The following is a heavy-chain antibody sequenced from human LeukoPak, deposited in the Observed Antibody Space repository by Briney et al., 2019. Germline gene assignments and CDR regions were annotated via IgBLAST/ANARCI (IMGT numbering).Heavy chain of an antibody. CDR3: ARPFLEWLLSDAFDI. D-gene: IGHD3-3*01. V-gene: IGHV3-66*02. CDR2: IYSGGST. CDR1: GFTVSSNY. J-gene: IGHJ3*02. Sequence: GGSLRLSCAASGFTVSSNYMSWVRQAPGKGLEWVSVIYSGGSTYYGDSVKGRFTISRDNSKNTLYLQMNSLRAEDTAVYYCARPFLEWLLSDAFDIWGQGTMVTVSS.